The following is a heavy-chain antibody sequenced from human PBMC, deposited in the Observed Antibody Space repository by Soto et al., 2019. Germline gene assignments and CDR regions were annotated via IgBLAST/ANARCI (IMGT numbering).Heavy chain of an antibody. V-gene: IGHV3-9*01. CDR1: GFTFDDYA. D-gene: IGHD3-16*02. CDR3: AKSAVTFGGVIDTSAFDY. J-gene: IGHJ4*02. Sequence: GGSLRLSCAASGFTFDDYAMHWVRQAPGKGLEWVSGISWNSGSIGYADSVKGRFTISRDNAKNSLYLQMNSLRAEDTALYYCAKSAVTFGGVIDTSAFDYWGQGTLVTVSS. CDR2: ISWNSGSI.